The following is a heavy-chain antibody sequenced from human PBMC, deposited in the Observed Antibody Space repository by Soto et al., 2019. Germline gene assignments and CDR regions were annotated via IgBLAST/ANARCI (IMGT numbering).Heavy chain of an antibody. CDR1: GASISSYY. D-gene: IGHD1-1*01. CDR3: ARRYGYSFDY. Sequence: SETLSLTCTVSGASISSYYWSWIRQPPGKGLEWTGYVYYSGSTNYNPSLKSRVTISVDTSKNQFSLKLSSVTAADTAVYYCARRYGYSFDYWGQGTLVTVSS. CDR2: VYYSGST. J-gene: IGHJ4*02. V-gene: IGHV4-59*08.